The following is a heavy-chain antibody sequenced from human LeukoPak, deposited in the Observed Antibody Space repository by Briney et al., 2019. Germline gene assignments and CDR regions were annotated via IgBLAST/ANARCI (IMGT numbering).Heavy chain of an antibody. CDR2: ISGYNGNT. V-gene: IGHV1-18*01. Sequence: ASVNVSCKSSGFTFTSYGISWVRQARGQGLEWMGWISGYNGNTNYAQKLQGRVTMTTDTSTSTAYMDLRSLRSDDPAVYYCARAPYYYDSSGYYAFDYWGQGTLVTVSS. CDR3: ARAPYYYDSSGYYAFDY. D-gene: IGHD3-22*01. CDR1: GFTFTSYG. J-gene: IGHJ4*02.